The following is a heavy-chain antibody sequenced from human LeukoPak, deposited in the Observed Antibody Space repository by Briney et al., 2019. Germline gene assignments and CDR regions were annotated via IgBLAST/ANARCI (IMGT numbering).Heavy chain of an antibody. J-gene: IGHJ4*02. Sequence: GGSLRLSCVDYGFTFTNAWMSWVRQAPGKGLEWIGRIKSKTDGETTNYAEPGRGRFTISRDDSKSAVYLQMNSLKIEDTAVYYCTTDLGTYYHGSQRLIPIDYWGQGTLVTVSS. CDR2: IKSKTDGETT. CDR3: TTDLGTYYHGSQRLIPIDY. V-gene: IGHV3-15*01. D-gene: IGHD3-10*01. CDR1: GFTFTNAW.